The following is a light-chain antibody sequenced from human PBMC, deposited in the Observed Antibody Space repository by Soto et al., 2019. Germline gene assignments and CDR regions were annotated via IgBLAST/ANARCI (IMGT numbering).Light chain of an antibody. CDR2: DAS. CDR3: QQYDNLPLS. CDR1: QDITNY. V-gene: IGKV1-33*01. J-gene: IGKJ4*01. Sequence: DIQMTQSPSSLSASVGDRVTITCQASQDITNYLHWFQQKPGKAPKLLIYDASNLETGVPSRFSGSGSGTDFTFTISSLQPEDIATYYCQQYDNLPLSFGGGTKVEIK.